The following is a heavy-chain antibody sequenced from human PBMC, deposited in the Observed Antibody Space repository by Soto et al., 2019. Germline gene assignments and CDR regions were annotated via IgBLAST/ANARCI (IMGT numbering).Heavy chain of an antibody. CDR1: GATFSSYA. D-gene: IGHD3-16*02. CDR3: AIDSSFLLLGELSLTVY. J-gene: IGHJ4*01. V-gene: IGHV1-69*13. Sequence: SVKVSCKASGATFSSYAISWVRHSPGQGLEWMGGIIPIFGTANYAQTFQGRVKITADESTSTAYMELSSLRSEDTAVYYSAIDSSFLLLGELSLTVYWGQGTLVTVSS. CDR2: IIPIFGTA.